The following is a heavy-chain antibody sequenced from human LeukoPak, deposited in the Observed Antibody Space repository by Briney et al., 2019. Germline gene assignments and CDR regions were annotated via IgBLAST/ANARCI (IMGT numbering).Heavy chain of an antibody. J-gene: IGHJ4*02. V-gene: IGHV3-23*01. CDR1: GFTFSSSA. CDR3: AKDKNLLWFGATDY. Sequence: PGGPLRLSCAASGFTFSSSAMSWVRQAPGKGLEWVSAISGSGGSTYYADSVKGRFTISRDNSKNTLYLQMNSLRAEDTAVYYCAKDKNLLWFGATDYWGQGTLVTVSS. D-gene: IGHD3-10*01. CDR2: ISGSGGST.